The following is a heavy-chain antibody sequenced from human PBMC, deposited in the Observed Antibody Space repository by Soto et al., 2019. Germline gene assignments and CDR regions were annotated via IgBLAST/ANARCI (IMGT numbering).Heavy chain of an antibody. D-gene: IGHD5-18*01. V-gene: IGHV4-30-4*01. CDR3: ARDVAHGYTENV. CDR2: IYDSGIT. J-gene: IGHJ3*01. CDR1: GGPVGSGEYY. Sequence: QVQLQESGPGLVKPSQTLSLACTVSGGPVGSGEYYYSWIRQPPGKGLEWIGYIYDSGITNYTPSLKGRVTMSLDRSNNQVSLKLSSVTAVDTAVYFCARDVAHGYTENVWGQGTMVTVSS.